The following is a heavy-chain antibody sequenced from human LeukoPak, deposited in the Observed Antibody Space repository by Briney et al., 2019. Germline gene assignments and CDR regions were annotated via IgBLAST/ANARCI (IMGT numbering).Heavy chain of an antibody. D-gene: IGHD2-8*02. CDR1: GFTFGDYA. Sequence: GGSLRLSCTASGFTFGDYAMSWVRQAPGKGLEWVANIKQDGSEKYYVDSVKGRFTISRDNSKNSLYLQMNSLRAEDTAVYYCATYRQVLLPFESWGQGTLVTVSS. CDR2: IKQDGSEK. V-gene: IGHV3-7*01. J-gene: IGHJ4*02. CDR3: ATYRQVLLPFES.